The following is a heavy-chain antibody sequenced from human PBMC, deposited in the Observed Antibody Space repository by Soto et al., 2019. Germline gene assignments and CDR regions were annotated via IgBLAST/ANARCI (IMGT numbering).Heavy chain of an antibody. Sequence: QVQLVESGGGVVQPGRSLRLSCAASGFNFSSYGMHWVRQAPGKGLEWLAVIWYDGSDKYYADSVKGRFTISRDNSKNTLYLQMNSLRAEDTAVYYCARDQGDGWGQGTLVTVSS. J-gene: IGHJ4*02. CDR3: ARDQGDG. CDR1: GFNFSSYG. D-gene: IGHD2-21*02. V-gene: IGHV3-33*01. CDR2: IWYDGSDK.